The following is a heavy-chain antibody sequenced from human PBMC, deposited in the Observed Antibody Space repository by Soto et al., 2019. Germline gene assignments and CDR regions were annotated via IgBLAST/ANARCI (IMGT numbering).Heavy chain of an antibody. V-gene: IGHV3-33*01. D-gene: IGHD1-7*01. CDR3: ARDGGSDNWNYPAGY. CDR2: IWYDGSNK. J-gene: IGHJ4*02. Sequence: QVQLVESGGGVVQPGRSLRLSCAASGFTFSSYGMHWVRQAPGKGLEWVAVIWYDGSNKYYADSVKGRFTISRDNSKNTLYLQMNSLRAEDTAVYYCARDGGSDNWNYPAGYWGLGTLVTVSS. CDR1: GFTFSSYG.